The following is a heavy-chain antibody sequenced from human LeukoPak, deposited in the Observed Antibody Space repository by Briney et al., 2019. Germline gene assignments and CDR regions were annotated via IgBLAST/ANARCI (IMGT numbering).Heavy chain of an antibody. CDR3: ARSVSGDPQFNY. V-gene: IGHV4-30-4*08. CDR1: GGSISNSAYY. J-gene: IGHJ4*02. CDR2: IYYSGST. D-gene: IGHD6-19*01. Sequence: SETLSLTCTVSGGSISNSAYYWGWIRQPPGKGLEWIGYIYYSGSTYYNPSLKSRVTISVDTSKNQFSLKLSSVTAADTAVYYCARSVSGDPQFNYWGQGTLVTVSS.